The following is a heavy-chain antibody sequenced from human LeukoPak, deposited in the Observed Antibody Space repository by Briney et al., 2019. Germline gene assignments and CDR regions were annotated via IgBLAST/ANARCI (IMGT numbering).Heavy chain of an antibody. CDR1: GFTFRDHY. J-gene: IGHJ4*02. V-gene: IGHV3-11*04. D-gene: IGHD3-22*01. Sequence: GGSLRLSCAASGFTFRDHYMSWIRQAPGKGLEWVSYISGSGGTIYYLDSVKGRFTISRDNAENSLYLQMNSLRVEDTAVYYCARGDYYDSSGTFDYWGQGTLVTVSS. CDR3: ARGDYYDSSGTFDY. CDR2: ISGSGGTI.